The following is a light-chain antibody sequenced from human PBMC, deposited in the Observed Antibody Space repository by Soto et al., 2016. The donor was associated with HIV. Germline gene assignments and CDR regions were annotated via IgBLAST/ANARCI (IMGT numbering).Light chain of an antibody. CDR3: QKYNGVIT. Sequence: DIQMTQSPSPLPGSIGDRVSITCRASQDIYNYLAWYQQKPGKVPRLLISAAMNLESGVPSRFRGSGSGTEFTLTITSLQPEDIATYYCQKYNGVITFGGGTKVEI. CDR2: AAM. CDR1: QDIYNY. V-gene: IGKV1-27*01. J-gene: IGKJ4*01.